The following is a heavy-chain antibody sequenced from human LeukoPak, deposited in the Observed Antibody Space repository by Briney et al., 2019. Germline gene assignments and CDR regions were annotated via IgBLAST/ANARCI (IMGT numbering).Heavy chain of an antibody. CDR1: GYTFTGYY. CDR3: ARDRTYRGVIMSENWFDP. Sequence: GASVKVSCKASGYTFTGYYMHWVRQAPGQRLEWMGWINPNSGGTNYAQKFQGRVTMTRDTSISTAYMELSRLRSDDTAVYYCARDRTYRGVIMSENWFDPWGQGTLVTVSS. CDR2: INPNSGGT. V-gene: IGHV1-2*02. J-gene: IGHJ5*02. D-gene: IGHD3-10*01.